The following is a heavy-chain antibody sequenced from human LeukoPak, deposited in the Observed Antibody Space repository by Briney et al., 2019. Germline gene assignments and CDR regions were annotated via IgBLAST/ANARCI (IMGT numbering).Heavy chain of an antibody. V-gene: IGHV3-7*01. CDR1: GFTFSGYW. CDR3: ARESKGRSKINY. CDR2: INKDGSER. D-gene: IGHD4-17*01. Sequence: GGSLRLSCAASGFTFSGYWMSWVRQAPGKGLEWVANINKDGSERYNVDSVKGRFTISRDNANKSLYLQMNSLRAEDTSVYYCARESKGRSKINYWGQGTLVTVSS. J-gene: IGHJ4*02.